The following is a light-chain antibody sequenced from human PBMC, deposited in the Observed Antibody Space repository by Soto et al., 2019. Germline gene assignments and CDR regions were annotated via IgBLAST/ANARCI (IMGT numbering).Light chain of an antibody. J-gene: IGKJ5*01. V-gene: IGKV1-33*01. Sequence: DIRMTQPPSSLSASVGDRVTIPCQASQDIATKLNWYQQKPGKAPKLLIYDASGLATGVPSRFRGSGSGTDFTLTINSLQPEDIATYYCQQYENVPITFGQGTRLEIK. CDR2: DAS. CDR3: QQYENVPIT. CDR1: QDIATK.